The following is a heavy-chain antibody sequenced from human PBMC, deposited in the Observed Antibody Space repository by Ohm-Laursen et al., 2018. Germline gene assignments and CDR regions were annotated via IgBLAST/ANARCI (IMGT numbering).Heavy chain of an antibody. CDR2: ISWNSGSI. V-gene: IGHV3-9*01. J-gene: IGHJ6*02. Sequence: SLRLSCTASGFTFDDYAMHWVRQAPGKGLEWVSGISWNSGSIGYADSVKGRFTISRDNAKNSLYLQMNSLRAEDTAVYYCAKDGSGSYLYYYYYYGMDVWGQGTTVTVSS. CDR1: GFTFDDYA. CDR3: AKDGSGSYLYYYYYYGMDV. D-gene: IGHD3-10*01.